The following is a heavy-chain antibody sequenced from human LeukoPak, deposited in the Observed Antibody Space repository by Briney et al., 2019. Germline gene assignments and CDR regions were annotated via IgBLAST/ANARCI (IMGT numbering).Heavy chain of an antibody. CDR2: IRYHGSDK. J-gene: IGHJ4*02. CDR1: GFTFSGSG. CDR3: AKDRLLRFFDY. D-gene: IGHD4-17*01. Sequence: PGGSLRLSCAASGFTFSGSGMHWVRQAPGKGLEWVAFIRYHGSDKYYADSVKGRFTISRDNSKNTLYLQMNSLRAEDTAVYYCAKDRLLRFFDYWGQGTLVTVSS. V-gene: IGHV3-30*02.